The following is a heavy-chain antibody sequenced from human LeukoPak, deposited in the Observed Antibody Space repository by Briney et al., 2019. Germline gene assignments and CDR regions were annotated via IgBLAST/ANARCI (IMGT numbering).Heavy chain of an antibody. CDR2: IWYDGSQK. CDR3: AKLKYYYDSSGYFDY. Sequence: GGSLRLSCAASGFTFSSYAMHWVRQGPGKGLEWVAGIWYDGSQKYYADSVKGRFTISRDNSKNTLYLQMNSLRAEDTAVYYCAKLKYYYDSSGYFDYWGQGTLVTVSS. CDR1: GFTFSSYA. V-gene: IGHV3-33*06. D-gene: IGHD3-22*01. J-gene: IGHJ4*02.